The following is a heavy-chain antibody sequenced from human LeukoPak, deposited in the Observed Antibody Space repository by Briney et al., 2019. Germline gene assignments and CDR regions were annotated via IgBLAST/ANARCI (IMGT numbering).Heavy chain of an antibody. D-gene: IGHD2-2*01. CDR2: IYYSGST. J-gene: IGHJ4*02. Sequence: PSETLSLTCTVSGGSISSYYWSWIRQPPGKGLEWIGYIYYSGSTNYNPSLKSRVTISVDTSKNQFSLKLSSVTAADTAVYYCARVEGYCSSTSCCFDYWGQGTLVTVSS. V-gene: IGHV4-59*01. CDR1: GGSISSYY. CDR3: ARVEGYCSSTSCCFDY.